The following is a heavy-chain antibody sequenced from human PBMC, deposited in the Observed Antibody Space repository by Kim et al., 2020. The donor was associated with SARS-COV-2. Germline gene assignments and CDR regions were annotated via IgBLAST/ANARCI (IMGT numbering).Heavy chain of an antibody. CDR3: ARHSTLYGSSWYGGSAFDI. V-gene: IGHV4-39*01. Sequence: SETLSLTCTVSGGSISSSSYYWGWIRQPPGKGLEWIGSIYYSGSTYYNPSLKSRVTISVDTSKNQFSLKLSSVTAADTAVYYCARHSTLYGSSWYGGSAFDIWGQGTMVTVSS. J-gene: IGHJ3*02. CDR2: IYYSGST. D-gene: IGHD6-13*01. CDR1: GGSISSSSYY.